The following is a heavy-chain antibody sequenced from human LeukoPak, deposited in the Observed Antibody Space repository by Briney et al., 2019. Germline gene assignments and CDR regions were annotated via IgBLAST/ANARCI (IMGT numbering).Heavy chain of an antibody. Sequence: GRSLRLSCAASGFTFSSYAMHWVRQAPGKGLEWVAVISYDGSNKYYADSVKGRFTISRDNSKNTLYLQMNSLRAEDTAVYYCAGDKAYCGGDCGYFDYWGQGTLVTVSS. CDR2: ISYDGSNK. CDR3: AGDKAYCGGDCGYFDY. J-gene: IGHJ4*02. CDR1: GFTFSSYA. V-gene: IGHV3-30*04. D-gene: IGHD2-21*02.